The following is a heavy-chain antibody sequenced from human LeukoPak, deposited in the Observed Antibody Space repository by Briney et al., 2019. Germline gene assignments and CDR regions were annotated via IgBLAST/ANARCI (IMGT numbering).Heavy chain of an antibody. V-gene: IGHV5-51*01. D-gene: IGHD3-10*01. CDR1: GYSFTSYW. CDR3: ARAMVRGVNLENYFDY. CDR2: IYPGDSDT. J-gene: IGHJ4*02. Sequence: GESLKISCKGSGYSFTSYWIGWVRQTPGKGLEWMGIIYPGDSDTRYSPSFQGQVTISADKSISTAYLQWSSLKASDTAMYYCARAMVRGVNLENYFDYWGQGTLVTVSS.